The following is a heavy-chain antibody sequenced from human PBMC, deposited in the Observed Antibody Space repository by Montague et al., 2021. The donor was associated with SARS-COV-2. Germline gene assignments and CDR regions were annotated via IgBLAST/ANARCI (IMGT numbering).Heavy chain of an antibody. CDR2: ISRDGVTT. J-gene: IGHJ4*02. D-gene: IGHD1-26*01. V-gene: IGHV3-64D*06. CDR3: VRGEWRLLGYFDY. Sequence: SLRLSCAVSGFSLSSNARHWVRQAPGKGMEYVSSISRDGVTTYYADSVKGRFTVSSDKTKNTLYLQMSSLRTEDSAVYYCVRGEWRLLGYFDYWGRGTRVAVS. CDR1: GFSLSSNA.